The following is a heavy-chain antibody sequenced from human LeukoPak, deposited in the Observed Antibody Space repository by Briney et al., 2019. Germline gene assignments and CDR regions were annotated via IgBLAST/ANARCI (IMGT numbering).Heavy chain of an antibody. CDR1: GFTFSTYT. D-gene: IGHD3-9*01. CDR3: AKDGGGVYDILTGYSLNYYMDV. CDR2: ISSSGGST. V-gene: IGHV3-23*01. Sequence: GGSLRLSCAASGFTFSTYTMNWVRQAPGKGLEWVSSISSSGGSTYYADSVKGRFTISRDNSKNTLYLQMNSLRAEDTALYYCAKDGGGVYDILTGYSLNYYMDVWGKGTTVTVSS. J-gene: IGHJ6*03.